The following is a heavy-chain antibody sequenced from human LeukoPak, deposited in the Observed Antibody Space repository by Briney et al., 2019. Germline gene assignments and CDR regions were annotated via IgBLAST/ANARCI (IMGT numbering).Heavy chain of an antibody. CDR3: ARAVSLRAARPGFDY. CDR1: GDSITSSNW. J-gene: IGHJ4*02. Sequence: SGTLSLTCDVSGDSITSSNWWSWVRQPPGKGLEWIGEIYHSGDTTFTNFNPSLKSRVTISVDTSKNQFSLKLSSVTAADTAVYYCARAVSLRAARPGFDYWGQGTLVTVSS. D-gene: IGHD6-6*01. V-gene: IGHV4-4*02. CDR2: IYHSGDTTFT.